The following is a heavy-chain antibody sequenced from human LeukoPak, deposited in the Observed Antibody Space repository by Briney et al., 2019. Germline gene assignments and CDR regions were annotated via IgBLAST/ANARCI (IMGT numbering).Heavy chain of an antibody. CDR3: AKRGQQLAHPFDY. D-gene: IGHD6-13*01. J-gene: IGHJ4*02. CDR1: GFTFNDYY. V-gene: IGHV3-23*01. CDR2: ISGSGGST. Sequence: GGSLRLSCAASGFTFNDYYMSWIRQAPGKGLEWVSAISGSGGSTYYADSVKGRFTISRDNSKNTLYLQMNSLRAENTAVYYCAKRGQQLAHPFDYWGQGTLVTVSS.